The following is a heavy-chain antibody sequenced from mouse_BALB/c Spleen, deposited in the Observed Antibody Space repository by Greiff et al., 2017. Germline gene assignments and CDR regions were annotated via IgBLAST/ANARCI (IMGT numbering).Heavy chain of an antibody. CDR3: ARQLITTDNAMDY. CDR1: GFSLTSYG. V-gene: IGHV2-6-2*01. CDR2: IWSDGST. Sequence: QVQLKESGPDLVSPSQSLSITCTVSGFSLTSYGVHWVRQPPGKGLEWLVVIWSDGSTTYNSALKSRLSISKDNSKSQVFLKMNSLQTDDTAMYYCARQLITTDNAMDYWGQGTSVTVSS. J-gene: IGHJ4*01. D-gene: IGHD1-1*01.